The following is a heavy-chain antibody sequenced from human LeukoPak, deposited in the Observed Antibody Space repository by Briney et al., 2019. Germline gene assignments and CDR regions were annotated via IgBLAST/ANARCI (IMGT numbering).Heavy chain of an antibody. D-gene: IGHD2-15*01. CDR1: GFTFSSYE. V-gene: IGHV3-48*03. CDR3: AREGVHCSGRSCLKAY. CDR2: ISSSGSTT. Sequence: GGSLRLSCEASGFTFSSYEMNWVRQAPGKGLEWVSYISSSGSTTHYADSVKGRFTISRDNAENSLYLQMNSLRAEDTAVYYCAREGVHCSGRSCLKAYWGQGTQVTVSS. J-gene: IGHJ4*02.